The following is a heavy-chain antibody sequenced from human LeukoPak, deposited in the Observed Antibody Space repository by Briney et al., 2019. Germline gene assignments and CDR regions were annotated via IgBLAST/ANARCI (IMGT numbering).Heavy chain of an antibody. CDR3: ARQDCSSTTCFRGMDV. V-gene: IGHV5-51*01. CDR2: IYPGDSDT. J-gene: IGHJ6*02. D-gene: IGHD2-2*01. CDR1: GYSITSYW. Sequence: GESLKISCKGSGYSITSYWIGWVRQMPGKGLEWMGIIYPGDSDTRYSPSFQGQVTISADKSISIVYLQWSSLKASDTATYYCARQDCSSTTCFRGMDVWGQGTTVTVSS.